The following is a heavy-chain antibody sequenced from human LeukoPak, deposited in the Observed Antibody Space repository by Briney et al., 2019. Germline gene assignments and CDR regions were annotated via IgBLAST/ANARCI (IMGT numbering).Heavy chain of an antibody. CDR3: AGDWFGELSPDYYGMDV. D-gene: IGHD3-10*01. CDR2: ISSSGSTI. V-gene: IGHV3-48*03. J-gene: IGHJ6*04. Sequence: PGGSLRLSCAASGFTFSSYEMNWVRQAPGKGLEWVSYISSSGSTIYYADSVKGRFTISRDNAKNSLYLQMNSLRAEDTAVYYCAGDWFGELSPDYYGMDVWGKGTTVTVSS. CDR1: GFTFSSYE.